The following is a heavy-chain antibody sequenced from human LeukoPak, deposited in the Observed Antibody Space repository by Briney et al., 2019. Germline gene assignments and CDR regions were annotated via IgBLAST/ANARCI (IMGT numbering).Heavy chain of an antibody. Sequence: GGSLRLSCAASGFTFSSYGMHWVRQAPGKGLEWVAGISNDGSSQKYADSVKGRFTISRDNSQSTLSLQMNSLRAEDTAVYYCARVIVRSDVGFDFWGQGTLVTVSS. V-gene: IGHV3-30*04. D-gene: IGHD2-21*01. CDR1: GFTFSSYG. CDR3: ARVIVRSDVGFDF. CDR2: ISNDGSSQ. J-gene: IGHJ4*02.